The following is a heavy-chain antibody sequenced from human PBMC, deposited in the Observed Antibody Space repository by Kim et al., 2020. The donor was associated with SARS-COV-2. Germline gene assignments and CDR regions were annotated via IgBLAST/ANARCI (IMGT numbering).Heavy chain of an antibody. Sequence: NPTLKSLVTISVDTSKNQFSLKLSSVTAADTAVYYCARPLRGGSYSYFDYWGQGTLVTVSS. CDR3: ARPLRGGSYSYFDY. V-gene: IGHV4-34*01. J-gene: IGHJ4*02. D-gene: IGHD1-26*01.